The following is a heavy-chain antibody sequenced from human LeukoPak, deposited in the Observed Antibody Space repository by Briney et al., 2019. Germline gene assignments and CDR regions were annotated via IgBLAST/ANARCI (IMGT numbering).Heavy chain of an antibody. V-gene: IGHV1-69*04. CDR3: ARGASCSGGSCYPSNYFDY. CDR1: GGTFSSYA. Sequence: SVKVSCKASGGTFSSYAISWVRQAPGQGLEWMGRIIPILGIANYAQKFQGRVTITADKSTSTAYMELSSLRSEDTAVYYCARGASCSGGSCYPSNYFDYWGQGTLVTVSS. D-gene: IGHD2-15*01. CDR2: IIPILGIA. J-gene: IGHJ4*02.